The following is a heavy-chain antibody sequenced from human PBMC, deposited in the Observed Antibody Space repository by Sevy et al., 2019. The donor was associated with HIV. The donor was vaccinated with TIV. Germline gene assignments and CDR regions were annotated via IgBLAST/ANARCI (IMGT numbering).Heavy chain of an antibody. J-gene: IGHJ4*02. D-gene: IGHD3-10*01. V-gene: IGHV1-18*04. CDR2: ISAYNGNT. Sequence: ASVKVSCKASGYTFTSYGISWVRQAPGQGLEWMGWISAYNGNTNYAQKLQGRVTMTTDTSTSTAYMERRSLRSDDTAVYYCAREASYYGSGSYYYFDYWGQGTLVTVSS. CDR3: AREASYYGSGSYYYFDY. CDR1: GYTFTSYG.